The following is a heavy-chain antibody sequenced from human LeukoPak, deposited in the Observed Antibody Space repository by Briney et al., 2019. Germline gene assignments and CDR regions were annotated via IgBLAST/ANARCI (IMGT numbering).Heavy chain of an antibody. CDR3: TRSFPGIVGAADF. J-gene: IGHJ4*02. D-gene: IGHD1-26*01. V-gene: IGHV4-59*10. Sequence: PSETLSLTCAVYGGSFSGYSWSWIRQPAGKGLEWIGRIFASGSTKYNPSLKSRVTMSVETSKKQFSLNVNSMAAADTGVYYCTRSFPGIVGAADFWGQGTLVTVSS. CDR1: GGSFSGYS. CDR2: IFASGST.